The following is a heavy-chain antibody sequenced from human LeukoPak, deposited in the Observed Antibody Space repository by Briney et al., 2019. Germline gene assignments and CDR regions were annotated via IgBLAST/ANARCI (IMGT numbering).Heavy chain of an antibody. CDR2: ISAYNGNT. J-gene: IGHJ4*02. Sequence: ASVKVSCKASGYTFTSYGISWVRQAPGQGLEWMGWISAYNGNTNYAQKLQGRVTMTTDPSTSTAYMELRSLRSDDTAVYYCARDGYDYVWGSYRYDDYWGQGTLVTVSS. CDR3: ARDGYDYVWGSYRYDDY. D-gene: IGHD3-16*02. CDR1: GYTFTSYG. V-gene: IGHV1-18*01.